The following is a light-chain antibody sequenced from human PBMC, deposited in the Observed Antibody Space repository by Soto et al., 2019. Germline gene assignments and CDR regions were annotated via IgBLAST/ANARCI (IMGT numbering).Light chain of an antibody. Sequence: QAVVTQPPSVSGAPGQRVTISCTGSSSNIGAGYDVHWYQQLPGTAPKLLIYGNSNRPSGVPDRFSGSKSGTSASLAITGLQAEDEADYYCQSYDSSRSVVVFGGGTKLTVL. V-gene: IGLV1-40*01. CDR3: QSYDSSRSVVV. CDR1: SSNIGAGYD. CDR2: GNS. J-gene: IGLJ2*01.